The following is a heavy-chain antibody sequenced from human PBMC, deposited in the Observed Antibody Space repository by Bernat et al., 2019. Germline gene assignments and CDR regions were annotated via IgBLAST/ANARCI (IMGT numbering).Heavy chain of an antibody. D-gene: IGHD3-10*01. J-gene: IGHJ5*02. Sequence: QVQLVQSGAEVKKPGASVKVSCKASGYTFSGYYIHWVRQAPGQGLEWMGRINPNSAGTNYAQKFQGWVTMTRDTSSSTAYMELSRLTSDDTAVYYCARGYYGSGRNGFDPWGQGTLVTVSS. CDR1: GYTFSGYY. CDR2: INPNSAGT. CDR3: ARGYYGSGRNGFDP. V-gene: IGHV1-2*04.